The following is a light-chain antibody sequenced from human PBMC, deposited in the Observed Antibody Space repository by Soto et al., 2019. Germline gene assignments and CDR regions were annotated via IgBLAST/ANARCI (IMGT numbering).Light chain of an antibody. CDR1: QSVSSNY. CDR2: YAY. Sequence: EIVLTQSPGTLSLSPGEKATLSCRASQSVSSNYLAWYQQKPGQAPRLLIYYAYRRTTGIPDRFSGSRSGTDFTLTISGLEPEDFAVYYCQQYGGSPRTFGQGTKVEIK. J-gene: IGKJ1*01. V-gene: IGKV3-20*01. CDR3: QQYGGSPRT.